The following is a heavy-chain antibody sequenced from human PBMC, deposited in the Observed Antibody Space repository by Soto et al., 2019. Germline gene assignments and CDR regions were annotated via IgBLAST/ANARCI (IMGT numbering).Heavy chain of an antibody. D-gene: IGHD5-12*01. CDR2: INPSGGST. Sequence: ASVEVSCKASGYTFTSXYMHWVRQAPGQGLEWMGIINPSGGSTSYAQKFQGRVTMTRDTSTSTVYMELSSLRSEDTAVYYCAXDTSATVEMATISYFDYWGQGTLVTVSS. CDR1: GYTFTSXY. CDR3: AXDTSATVEMATISYFDY. V-gene: IGHV1-46*01. J-gene: IGHJ4*02.